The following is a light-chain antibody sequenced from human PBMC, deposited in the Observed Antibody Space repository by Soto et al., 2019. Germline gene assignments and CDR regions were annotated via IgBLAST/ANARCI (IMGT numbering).Light chain of an antibody. CDR2: DVT. CDR1: SSDVGGYNF. Sequence: QSVLTQPASVSGSPGQSISLSCTGTSSDVGGYNFVSWYQQHPDKAPKLMIYDVTNRPSGVSNRFSGSKSGNTASLTISGLQAEDEADYYCSSYTSIGTYVFGTGTKVTVL. V-gene: IGLV2-14*01. CDR3: SSYTSIGTYV. J-gene: IGLJ1*01.